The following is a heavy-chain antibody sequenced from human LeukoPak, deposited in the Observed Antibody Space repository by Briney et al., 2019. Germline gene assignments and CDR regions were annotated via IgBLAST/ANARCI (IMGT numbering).Heavy chain of an antibody. D-gene: IGHD6-13*01. Sequence: PPETLSLTCAVYGGSFSGYYWSWIRQPPGKGLEWIGEINHSGSTNYNPSLKSRVTISVDTSKNQFSLKLSSVTAADTAVYYCARGLKVLAAAGTSGDYWGQGTLVTVSS. CDR2: INHSGST. V-gene: IGHV4-34*01. CDR1: GGSFSGYY. J-gene: IGHJ4*02. CDR3: ARGLKVLAAAGTSGDY.